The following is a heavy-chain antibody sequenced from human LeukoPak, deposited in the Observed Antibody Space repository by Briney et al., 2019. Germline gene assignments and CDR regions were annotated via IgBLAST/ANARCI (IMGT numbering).Heavy chain of an antibody. D-gene: IGHD3-22*01. CDR3: ARLAYYLDSSGYYLYYFDN. CDR1: GGSFSGYY. Sequence: SETLSLTCAVYGGSFSGYYWSWIRQPPGKGLVWIGEISHSGSSNSNPSLKSRVTMSADMSKNQFSLKLSSVTAADTAVYFCARLAYYLDSSGYYLYYFDNWGQGTPVTVSS. CDR2: ISHSGSS. V-gene: IGHV4-34*01. J-gene: IGHJ4*02.